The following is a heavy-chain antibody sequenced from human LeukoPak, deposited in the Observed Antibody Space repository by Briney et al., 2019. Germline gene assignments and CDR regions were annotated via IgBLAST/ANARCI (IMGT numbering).Heavy chain of an antibody. J-gene: IGHJ4*02. CDR3: AKDTGALSTRIGY. CDR1: GFTFSRYG. Sequence: PGGSLRLSCAASGFTFSRYGMHWVRQAPGKGLEWVAVLSYDGSNKYYADSVKGRFTISRDNSKTTLYLQMNSLSAEDTAVYYCAKDTGALSTRIGYWGQGTLVTVST. CDR2: LSYDGSNK. V-gene: IGHV3-30*18. D-gene: IGHD1-1*01.